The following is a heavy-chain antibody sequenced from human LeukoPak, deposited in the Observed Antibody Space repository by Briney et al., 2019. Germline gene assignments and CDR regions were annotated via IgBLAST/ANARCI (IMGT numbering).Heavy chain of an antibody. CDR2: IYTGGST. J-gene: IGHJ3*02. CDR3: AGDGLGRYCSGGSCSDAFDI. Sequence: SETLSLTCTVSGASLSSGGYYWSWLRQPAGKGLEWIGRIYTGGSTNYSPSLKSRVTISVDTSKNQFSLKLSSVTAADTAVYYCAGDGLGRYCSGGSCSDAFDIWGQGTMVTVSS. CDR1: GASLSSGGYY. D-gene: IGHD2-15*01. V-gene: IGHV4-61*02.